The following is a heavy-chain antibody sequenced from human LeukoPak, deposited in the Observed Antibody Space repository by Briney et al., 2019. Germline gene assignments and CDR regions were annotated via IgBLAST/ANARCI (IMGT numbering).Heavy chain of an antibody. CDR1: GYTFTGYY. D-gene: IGHD3-10*01. CDR2: INPNSGGT. J-gene: IGHJ4*02. CDR3: ARVMDYGSGSYNFDY. Sequence: ASGKVSCKASGYTFTGYYMHWVRQAPGQGLEWMGWINPNSGGTNYAQKFQGRVTMTRDTSISTAYMELSRLRSDDTAVYYCARVMDYGSGSYNFDYWGQGTLVTVSS. V-gene: IGHV1-2*02.